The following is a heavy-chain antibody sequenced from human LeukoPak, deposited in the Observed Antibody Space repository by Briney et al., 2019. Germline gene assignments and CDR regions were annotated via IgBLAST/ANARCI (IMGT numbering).Heavy chain of an antibody. J-gene: IGHJ3*01. CDR2: INEDGSQK. Sequence: GGSLRLSCAASGFRFSSHWMSWVRQVPGKGPEWVAKINEDGSQKYYVDSVKGRFTISRDNAENSLSLHMNSLRAEDTAVYYCARDQGYCTSVSCCGDAFDVWGQGSMVSVSA. CDR3: ARDQGYCTSVSCCGDAFDV. CDR1: GFRFSSHW. V-gene: IGHV3-7*01. D-gene: IGHD2-2*01.